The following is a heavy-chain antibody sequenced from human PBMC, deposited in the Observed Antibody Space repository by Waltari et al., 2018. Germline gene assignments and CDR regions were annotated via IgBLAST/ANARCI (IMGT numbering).Heavy chain of an antibody. Sequence: QLQLQESGPGLVKPSETLSLTCSVSGASISSSNYYWGWIRQPPGKGLEWIGSMFNGGGTYYNQSLKSRVTISVDTSKNQFSLRLNSVTAADTAIYYCARHGYSGGWFDPWGQGTLVTVSS. CDR3: ARHGYSGGWFDP. V-gene: IGHV4-39*01. J-gene: IGHJ5*02. CDR1: GASISSSNYY. D-gene: IGHD4-17*01. CDR2: MFNGGGT.